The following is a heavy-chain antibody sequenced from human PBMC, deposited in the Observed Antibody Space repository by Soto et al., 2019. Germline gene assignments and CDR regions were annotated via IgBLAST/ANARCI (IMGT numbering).Heavy chain of an antibody. V-gene: IGHV1-69*01. CDR1: GGTFRSYA. J-gene: IGHJ3*02. CDR3: ARDRDYDSSGYFGALDI. CDR2: SIPIFGTA. D-gene: IGHD3-22*01. Sequence: QVQLVQSGAEAKKPGSSVKVSCKASGGTFRSYAISWVRQAPGQGLEWLGGSIPIFGTATYAQKFQGRVTIAADESKSTGYMELSSLRSEDTAVYYCARDRDYDSSGYFGALDIWGQGTMVTVSS.